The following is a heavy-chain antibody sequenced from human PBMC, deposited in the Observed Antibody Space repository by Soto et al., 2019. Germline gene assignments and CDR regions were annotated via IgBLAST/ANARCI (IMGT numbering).Heavy chain of an antibody. V-gene: IGHV3-23*01. CDR3: ARCTVDTIVTSGWCHYLHP. J-gene: IGHJ5*02. D-gene: IGHD6-19*01. CDR1: GFTFSSSA. Sequence: EVQLLDSGGGLVQPGGSLRLSCAASGFTFSSSAMSWVRQAPGKGLEWVSAVSGSGGTTYYADSVRGRFTISRDNSKNTLYLQMNSLRAEDTAIYFCARCTVDTIVTSGWCHYLHPGGQGTLVTVSS. CDR2: VSGSGGTT.